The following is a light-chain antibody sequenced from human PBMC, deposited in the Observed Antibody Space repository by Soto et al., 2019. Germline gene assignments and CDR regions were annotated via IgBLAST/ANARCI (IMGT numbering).Light chain of an antibody. CDR2: DAS. V-gene: IGKV1-39*01. CDR1: HDINNY. J-gene: IGKJ1*01. Sequence: IQMTQSPSSLSAYVGDRVTITCQASHDINNYLNWYQQKPGKAPKVLIYDASNLQRGVPSRFSGSGSETEFTLTISSLQPEDFATYYCQQSYSNPQTFGQRTKVDIK. CDR3: QQSYSNPQT.